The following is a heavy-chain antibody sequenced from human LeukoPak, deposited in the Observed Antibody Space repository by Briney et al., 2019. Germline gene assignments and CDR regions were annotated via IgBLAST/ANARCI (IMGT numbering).Heavy chain of an antibody. CDR3: AKAQWEPDAFDI. CDR1: GFTFDDYA. V-gene: IGHV3-9*01. CDR2: ISWNSGSI. D-gene: IGHD1-26*01. J-gene: IGHJ3*02. Sequence: GGSLRLSCAASGFTFDDYAMHWVRQAPGKGLERVSGISWNSGSIGYADSVKGRFTISRDNAKNSLYLQMNSLRAEDTALYYCAKAQWEPDAFDIWGQGTMVTVSS.